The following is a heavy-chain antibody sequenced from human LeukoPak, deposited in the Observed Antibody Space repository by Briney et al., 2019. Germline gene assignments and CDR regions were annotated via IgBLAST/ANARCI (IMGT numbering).Heavy chain of an antibody. Sequence: SETLSLTCTVSGGSISSYYWSWIRQPPGKGLEWIGYIYYSGSTNNNPSLKSRVTISVDTSKNQFSLKLSSVTPADTAVYYCGRGPYSGYEFDYWGQGTLVTVSS. V-gene: IGHV4-59*01. D-gene: IGHD5-12*01. CDR3: GRGPYSGYEFDY. CDR1: GGSISSYY. CDR2: IYYSGST. J-gene: IGHJ4*02.